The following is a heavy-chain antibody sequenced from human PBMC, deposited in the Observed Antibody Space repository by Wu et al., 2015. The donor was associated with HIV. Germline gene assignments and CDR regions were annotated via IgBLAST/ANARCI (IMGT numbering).Heavy chain of an antibody. J-gene: IGHJ6*02. V-gene: IGHV1-8*01. CDR1: GYTFTSYD. CDR3: ARMGLWFGELLVGMDV. Sequence: QVQLVQSGAEVKKPGASVKVSCKASGYTFTSYDINWARQATGQGLEWMGWMNPNSGNTGYAQKFQGRVTMTRNTSISTAYMELSSLRSEDTAVYYCARMGLWFGELLVGMDVWGQGTTVTVSS. D-gene: IGHD3-10*01. CDR2: MNPNSGNT.